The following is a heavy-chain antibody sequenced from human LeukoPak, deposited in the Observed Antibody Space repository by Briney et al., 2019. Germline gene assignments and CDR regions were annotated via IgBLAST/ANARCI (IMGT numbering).Heavy chain of an antibody. CDR3: ARGPRQVDY. CDR1: GFIFSSYW. Sequence: PGGSLRLSCAASGFIFSSYWMSWVRRAPGKGLEWVANIKQDGSEKYYVDSVKGRFTISRDNAKNSLYLQMNSLRAEDTAVYYCARGPRQVDYWGQGTLVTVSS. J-gene: IGHJ4*02. V-gene: IGHV3-7*01. CDR2: IKQDGSEK.